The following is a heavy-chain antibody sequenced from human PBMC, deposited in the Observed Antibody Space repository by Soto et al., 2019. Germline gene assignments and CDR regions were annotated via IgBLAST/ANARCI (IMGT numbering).Heavy chain of an antibody. CDR3: ARVRGSKLLWWFDP. Sequence: QVQLQESGPGLVKPSQTLSLTCTVSGGSISSGGYYWSWIRQHPGKGLEWIGYIYHSGTTYYNPSPKSRVTISVDTSTNQFSVELTSVTVADTAVYYCARVRGSKLLWWFDPLGQGTLVTVSS. V-gene: IGHV4-31*03. CDR1: GGSISSGGYY. J-gene: IGHJ5*02. D-gene: IGHD2-15*01. CDR2: IYHSGTT.